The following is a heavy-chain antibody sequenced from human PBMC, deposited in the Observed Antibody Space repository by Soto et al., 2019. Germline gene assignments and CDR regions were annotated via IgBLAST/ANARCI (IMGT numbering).Heavy chain of an antibody. CDR1: GYTFTSYG. CDR3: VRRHVSATGIDWFDP. V-gene: IGHV1-3*01. CDR2: INAANDDT. J-gene: IGHJ5*02. Sequence: ASVKVSCKASGYTFTSYGIHWVRQAPGQRLEWMGWINAANDDTKYSPKFQGRVTITRDTSASTAYMELSSLRSEDTAVYYCVRRHVSATGIDWFDPWGQGTLVTVSS. D-gene: IGHD6-13*01.